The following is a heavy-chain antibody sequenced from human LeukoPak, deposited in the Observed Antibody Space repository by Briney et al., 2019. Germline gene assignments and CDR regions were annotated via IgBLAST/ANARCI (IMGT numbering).Heavy chain of an antibody. D-gene: IGHD5-24*01. J-gene: IGHJ4*02. V-gene: IGHV3-30*16. CDR1: GFTFSSFA. CDR2: ISYDGIIK. Sequence: PGGSLRLSCAASGFTFSSFAMHWVRQAPGKGPEWVAVISYDGIIKYYADSVKGRFTISRDNSKNSLYLQMNSLRTEDTALYYCAPGGGRDGYTFDYWGQGTLVTVSS. CDR3: APGGGRDGYTFDY.